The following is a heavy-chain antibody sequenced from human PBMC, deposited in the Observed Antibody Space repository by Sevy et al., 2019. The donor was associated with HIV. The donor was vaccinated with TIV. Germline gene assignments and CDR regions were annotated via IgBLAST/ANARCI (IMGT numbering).Heavy chain of an antibody. CDR2: INPNSGDT. Sequence: ASVKVSCKASGYTFTGQYIHWVRQAPGQGLEWMGWINPNSGDTNYAQEFKARVTMTRDTSISTAYMELSGLKSDDTAVYYCSRDLRLRGYSYGCFDYWGQGTLVTVSS. D-gene: IGHD5-18*01. CDR3: SRDLRLRGYSYGCFDY. CDR1: GYTFTGQY. V-gene: IGHV1-2*02. J-gene: IGHJ4*02.